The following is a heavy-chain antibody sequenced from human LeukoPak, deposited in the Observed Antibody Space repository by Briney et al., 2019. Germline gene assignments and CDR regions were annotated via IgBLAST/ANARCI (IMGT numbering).Heavy chain of an antibody. CDR1: GDSVSSNSAA. D-gene: IGHD3-16*01. CDR2: TYYRSKWYD. Sequence: SQTLSLTCAISGDSVSSNSAAWNWIRQSPSRGLEWLRRTYYRSKWYDDYAVSVKSRITINPDTSKNQFSLQLNSVTPDDTAVYYCAKDSGFGLNGFDPWGQGTLVTVSS. V-gene: IGHV6-1*01. J-gene: IGHJ5*02. CDR3: AKDSGFGLNGFDP.